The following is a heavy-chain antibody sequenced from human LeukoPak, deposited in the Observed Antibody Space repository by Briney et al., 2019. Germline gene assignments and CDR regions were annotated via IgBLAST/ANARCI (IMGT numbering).Heavy chain of an antibody. J-gene: IGHJ4*02. V-gene: IGHV1-2*06. CDR3: ARDPGYCSSTSCLTFDY. D-gene: IGHD2-2*01. CDR1: GYTFTGYY. Sequence: ASVKVSCKASGYTFTGYYMHWVRQAPGQGLEWMGRINPNSGGTNYAQKFQGRVTMTRDTSISTAYMELSRLRSDDTAVYYCARDPGYCSSTSCLTFDYWGQGTLVTVSS. CDR2: INPNSGGT.